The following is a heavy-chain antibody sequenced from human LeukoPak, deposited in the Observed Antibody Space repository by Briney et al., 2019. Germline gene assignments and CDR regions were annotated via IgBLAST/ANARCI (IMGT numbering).Heavy chain of an antibody. CDR1: GGSFSGYY. CDR2: INHSGST. D-gene: IGHD3-22*01. V-gene: IGHV4-34*01. J-gene: IGHJ4*02. CDR3: ASTGTYYYDSSGIDY. Sequence: PSETLSLTCAVYGGSFSGYYWSWIRQPPGKGLEWIGEINHSGSTYYNPSLKSRVTISVDTSKNQFSLKLSSVTAADTAVYYCASTGTYYYDSSGIDYWGQGTLVTVSS.